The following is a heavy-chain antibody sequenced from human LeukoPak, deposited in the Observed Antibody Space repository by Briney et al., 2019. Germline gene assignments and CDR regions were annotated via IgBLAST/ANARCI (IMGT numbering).Heavy chain of an antibody. Sequence: SVKVSCKASGYTFTSYAMHWVRQAPGQGLEWMGGIIPIFGTANYAQKFQGRVTITADESTSTAYMELSSLRSEDTAVYYCARGSYYDSSGYYLSYAFDIWGQGTMVTVSS. CDR3: ARGSYYDSSGYYLSYAFDI. J-gene: IGHJ3*02. D-gene: IGHD3-22*01. CDR2: IIPIFGTA. CDR1: GYTFTSYA. V-gene: IGHV1-69*13.